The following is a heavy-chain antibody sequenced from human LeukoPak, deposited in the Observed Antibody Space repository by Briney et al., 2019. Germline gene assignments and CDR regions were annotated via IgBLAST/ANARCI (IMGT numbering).Heavy chain of an antibody. CDR3: ARERFEYSTSSWIDY. Sequence: GGSLRLSCAASGFTVSSNYMSWVRQAPGKGLEWVSNIHSDGSTYYADSVKGRFTISRDNSKNTLYLQTNSLRAEDTAVYYCARERFEYSTSSWIDYWGQGTLVTVSS. D-gene: IGHD6-6*01. CDR2: IHSDGST. CDR1: GFTVSSNY. J-gene: IGHJ4*02. V-gene: IGHV3-53*01.